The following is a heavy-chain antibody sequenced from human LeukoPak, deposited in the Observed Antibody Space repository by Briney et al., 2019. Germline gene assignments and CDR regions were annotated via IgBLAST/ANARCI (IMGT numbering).Heavy chain of an antibody. V-gene: IGHV3-30-3*01. D-gene: IGHD7-27*01. CDR1: GFTPSNCA. Sequence: GGSLRLSCAGSGFTPSNCAMSWVRQAPGKGLEWVAVISYDGSNKYYADSVKGRFTISRDNSKNTLYLQMNSLRAEDTAVYYCARTTGDRGYWGQGTLVTVSS. J-gene: IGHJ4*02. CDR3: ARTTGDRGY. CDR2: ISYDGSNK.